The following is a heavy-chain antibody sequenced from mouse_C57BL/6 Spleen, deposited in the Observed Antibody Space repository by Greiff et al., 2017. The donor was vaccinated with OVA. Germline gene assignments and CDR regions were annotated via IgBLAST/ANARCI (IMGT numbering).Heavy chain of an antibody. D-gene: IGHD1-2*01. J-gene: IGHJ2*01. V-gene: IGHV1-82*01. Sequence: QVQLKQSGPELVKPGASVKISCKASGYAFSSSWMNWVKQRPGKGLEWIGRIYPGDGDTNYNGKFKGKATLTADKSSSTADMQLSSLTSEDSAVYFCARSEDYDGWGDYWGQGTTLTVSS. CDR2: IYPGDGDT. CDR3: ARSEDYDGWGDY. CDR1: GYAFSSSW.